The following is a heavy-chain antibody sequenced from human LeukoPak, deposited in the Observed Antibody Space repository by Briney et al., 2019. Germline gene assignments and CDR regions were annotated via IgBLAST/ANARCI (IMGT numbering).Heavy chain of an antibody. J-gene: IGHJ5*02. CDR1: GFSFRDYY. D-gene: IGHD3-22*01. Sequence: GGSLRLSCAASGFSFRDYYMSWIRQAPGKGLEGVSYFNNSGTRIYYADSVKGRFTISRDNAKNSLYLQMNSLRAEDTAVYYCARDPEYYYDSSGQTGGSWGQGTLVTVSS. V-gene: IGHV3-11*04. CDR2: FNNSGTRI. CDR3: ARDPEYYYDSSGQTGGS.